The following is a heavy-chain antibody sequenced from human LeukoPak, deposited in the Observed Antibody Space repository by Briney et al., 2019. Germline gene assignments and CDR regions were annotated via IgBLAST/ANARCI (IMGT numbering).Heavy chain of an antibody. CDR1: GYTLTELS. Sequence: ASVKVSCKVSGYTLTELSMHWVRQAPGKGLEWMGGFDPEDGETIYAQKFQGRVTMTEDTSTDTAYMELSSLRSEDTAVYYCATGVGEYQLRGDNWFDPWGQGTLVTVSS. J-gene: IGHJ5*02. D-gene: IGHD2-2*01. V-gene: IGHV1-24*01. CDR3: ATGVGEYQLRGDNWFDP. CDR2: FDPEDGET.